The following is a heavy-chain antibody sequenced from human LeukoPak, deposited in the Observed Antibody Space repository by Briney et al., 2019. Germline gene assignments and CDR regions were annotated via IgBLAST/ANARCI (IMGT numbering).Heavy chain of an antibody. CDR1: GGTFSSYA. D-gene: IGHD6-6*01. CDR2: IIPILGIA. Sequence: GASVKVSCKASGGTFSSYAISWVRQAPGQGLEWMGRIIPILGIANYAQKFQGRVTITADKSTSTAYMELSSLRSEDTAVYYCARDGQQLVPPGYWGQGTLVTVSS. V-gene: IGHV1-69*04. CDR3: ARDGQQLVPPGY. J-gene: IGHJ4*02.